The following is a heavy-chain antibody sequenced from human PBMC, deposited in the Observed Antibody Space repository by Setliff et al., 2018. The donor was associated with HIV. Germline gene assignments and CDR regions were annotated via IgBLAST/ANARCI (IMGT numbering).Heavy chain of an antibody. Sequence: KSGPTLVNPTQTLTLTCDFSGFSLATDGVGVGWIRQPPGKGPEWLALIYWDGDKRYNPSLKDRLTITKATSNNHEVLMMSNMDPADTATYYCTHANNFRSVYFASWGQGTLVTVSS. D-gene: IGHD1-1*01. CDR2: IYWDGDK. V-gene: IGHV2-5*02. CDR1: GFSLATDGVG. CDR3: THANNFRSVYFAS. J-gene: IGHJ4*02.